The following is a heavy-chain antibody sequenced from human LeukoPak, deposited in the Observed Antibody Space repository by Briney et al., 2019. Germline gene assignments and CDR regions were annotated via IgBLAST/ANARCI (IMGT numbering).Heavy chain of an antibody. J-gene: IGHJ5*02. CDR1: GGSISSYY. CDR3: ARDSSGYYRGWFDP. CDR2: TYYSGST. V-gene: IGHV4-59*01. Sequence: SETLSLTCTVSGGSISSYYWSWIRQPPGKGLEWIGYTYYSGSTNYNPSLKSRVTISVDTSKNQFSLKLSSVTAADTAVYYCARDSSGYYRGWFDPWGQGTLVTVSS. D-gene: IGHD3-22*01.